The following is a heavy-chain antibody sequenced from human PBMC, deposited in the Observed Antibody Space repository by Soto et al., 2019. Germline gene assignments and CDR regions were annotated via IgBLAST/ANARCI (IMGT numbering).Heavy chain of an antibody. CDR3: TTFQEIYCTNGVCYGRPYYYYGMDV. Sequence: PGGSLRLSCAASGFTFSSYSMNWVRQAPGKGLEWVSSISSSSSYIYYADSVKGRFTISRDNAKNSLYLQMNSLKTEDTAVYYCTTFQEIYCTNGVCYGRPYYYYGMDVWGQGTTVTVSS. J-gene: IGHJ6*02. CDR1: GFTFSSYS. V-gene: IGHV3-21*03. CDR2: ISSSSSYI. D-gene: IGHD2-8*01.